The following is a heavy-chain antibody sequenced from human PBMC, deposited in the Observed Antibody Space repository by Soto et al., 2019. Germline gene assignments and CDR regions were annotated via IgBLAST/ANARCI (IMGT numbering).Heavy chain of an antibody. D-gene: IGHD2-15*01. CDR2: IYYSGST. V-gene: IGHV4-59*01. CDR1: GGSISSYY. Sequence: QVQLQESGPGLVKPSETLSLTCTVSGGSISSYYWSWIRQPPGKGLEWIGYIYYSGSTNYNPSLKXRVTISVDTSKXXXSXKLSSVTAADTAVYYCARNPCGGSGGSCYSGGYYYYYNGMDVWGQGTTVTVSS. J-gene: IGHJ6*02. CDR3: ARNPCGGSGGSCYSGGYYYYYNGMDV.